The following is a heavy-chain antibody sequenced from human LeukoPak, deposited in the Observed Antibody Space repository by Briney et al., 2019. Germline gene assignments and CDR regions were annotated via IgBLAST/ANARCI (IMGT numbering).Heavy chain of an antibody. CDR3: ARDLRENWFDP. CDR1: GGTFSSYT. Sequence: GSSVKVSXKASGGTFSSYTISWVRQAPGQGLEWMGRIIPILGIANYAQKFQGRVTITADKSTSTAYMELSSLRSEDTAVYYCARDLRENWFDPWGQGTLVTVSS. CDR2: IIPILGIA. J-gene: IGHJ5*02. V-gene: IGHV1-69*04.